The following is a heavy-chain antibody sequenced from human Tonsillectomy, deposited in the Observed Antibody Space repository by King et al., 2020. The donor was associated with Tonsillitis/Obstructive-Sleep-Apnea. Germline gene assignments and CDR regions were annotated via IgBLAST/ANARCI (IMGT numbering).Heavy chain of an antibody. D-gene: IGHD3-16*01. V-gene: IGHV4-59*01. CDR3: ARMGYYYYYMDV. CDR2: IYYSGST. CDR1: GGSISSYY. J-gene: IGHJ6*03. Sequence: QMQLQESGPGLVKPSETLSLTCTVSGGSISSYYWSWIRQPPGKGLEWIGYIYYSGSTNYNPSLKSRVTISVDTSKNQFSLKLSSVTAADTAVYYCARMGYYYYYMDVWGKGTTVTVSS.